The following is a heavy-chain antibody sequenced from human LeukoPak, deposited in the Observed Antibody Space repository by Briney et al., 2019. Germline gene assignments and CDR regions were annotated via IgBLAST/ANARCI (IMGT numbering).Heavy chain of an antibody. Sequence: PGGSLRLSCTASAFTLNNYGMNWVRQAPGKGLEWVSVIYSGGSTYYADAVKGRFAISRDNSKNTLYLQMNSLRAEDTAVYYCAKGPDSSGYGYYYGMVVWGQGTTVTVSS. V-gene: IGHV3-23*03. CDR1: AFTLNNYG. CDR2: IYSGGST. D-gene: IGHD3-22*01. CDR3: AKGPDSSGYGYYYGMVV. J-gene: IGHJ6*02.